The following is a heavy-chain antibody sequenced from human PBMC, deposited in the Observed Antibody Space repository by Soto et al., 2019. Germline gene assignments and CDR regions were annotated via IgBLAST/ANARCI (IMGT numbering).Heavy chain of an antibody. J-gene: IGHJ4*02. V-gene: IGHV3-23*01. CDR3: AKQVRDGTSSPYYFDY. D-gene: IGHD6-6*01. CDR2: ISSAVNT. CDR1: GXTFSNYA. Sequence: LRLSFAGSGXTFSNYAMSWVRQAPGKGLEWVSAISSAVNTYYADSVKGRFTISRDNSKNTLSLQMNSLRAEDTAVYYCAKQVRDGTSSPYYFDYWGQGTLVTVSS.